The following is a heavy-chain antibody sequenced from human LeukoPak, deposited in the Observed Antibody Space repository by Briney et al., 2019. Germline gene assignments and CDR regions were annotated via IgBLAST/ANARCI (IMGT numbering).Heavy chain of an antibody. D-gene: IGHD3-22*01. J-gene: IGHJ5*02. Sequence: SETLSLTYTVSGYSISSGHYWGWIRQPPGKGLEWIGSIYHSGSTYYNPSLKSRVTISVDTSKKQFSLKLSSVTAADTAVYYCAREKIGYYDGSGRGWFDPWGQGTLVTVSS. V-gene: IGHV4-38-2*02. CDR1: GYSISSGHY. CDR2: IYHSGST. CDR3: AREKIGYYDGSGRGWFDP.